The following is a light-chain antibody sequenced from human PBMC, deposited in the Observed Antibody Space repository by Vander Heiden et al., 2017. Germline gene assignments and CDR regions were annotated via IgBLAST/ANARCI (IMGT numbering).Light chain of an antibody. Sequence: HSVLTLPHSVSGPPGQRVTISCTGSSSNIGAGYHVHWYQQLPGTAPKLLIFGNTNRPSGVPDRFSGSKSGTSASLAITGLQAEDEGDYYCQSYDSSLSVPNVVFGGGTKLTVL. J-gene: IGLJ2*01. CDR2: GNT. CDR1: SSNIGAGYH. V-gene: IGLV1-40*01. CDR3: QSYDSSLSVPNVV.